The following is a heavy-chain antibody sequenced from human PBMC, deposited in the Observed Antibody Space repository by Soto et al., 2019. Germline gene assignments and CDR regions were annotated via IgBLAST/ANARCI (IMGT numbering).Heavy chain of an antibody. J-gene: IGHJ6*02. CDR1: GFTFSSYA. CDR2: ISYDGSNK. D-gene: IGHD6-13*01. CDR3: ARDRAVRAGTNFGYGMDV. V-gene: IGHV3-30-3*01. Sequence: HPGGSLRLSCAASGFTFSSYAMHWVRQAPGKGLEWVAVISYDGSNKYYADSVKGRFTISRDNSKNTLYLQMNSLRAEDTAVYYCARDRAVRAGTNFGYGMDVWGQGTTVTVSS.